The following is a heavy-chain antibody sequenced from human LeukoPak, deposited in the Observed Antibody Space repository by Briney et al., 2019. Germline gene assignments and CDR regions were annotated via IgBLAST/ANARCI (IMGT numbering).Heavy chain of an antibody. Sequence: SETLSLTCIVSGGSISNYYWSWIRQPAGKGLEWIGRINTSGSTNCNPSLKSRVTLSVDTSKNQFSLKLTSVIAADTAVYYCARHKQLVSPFDYWGQGTLVTVSS. CDR1: GGSISNYY. V-gene: IGHV4-4*07. J-gene: IGHJ4*02. CDR2: INTSGST. D-gene: IGHD6-13*01. CDR3: ARHKQLVSPFDY.